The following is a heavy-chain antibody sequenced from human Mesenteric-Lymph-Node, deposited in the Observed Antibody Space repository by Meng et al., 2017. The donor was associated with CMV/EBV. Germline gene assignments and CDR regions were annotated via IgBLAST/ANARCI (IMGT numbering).Heavy chain of an antibody. V-gene: IGHV3-48*04. CDR2: ISDTSSTI. CDR1: GFTFSDYS. Sequence: GESLKISCAASGFTFSDYSVNWVRQAPGKGLEWVSYISDTSSTIYYADSVKGRFTISRDNAKNSLYLQMNILKAEDTAVYYCAKDYYGDYAYYGMDVWGQGTTVTVSS. D-gene: IGHD4-17*01. J-gene: IGHJ6*02. CDR3: AKDYYGDYAYYGMDV.